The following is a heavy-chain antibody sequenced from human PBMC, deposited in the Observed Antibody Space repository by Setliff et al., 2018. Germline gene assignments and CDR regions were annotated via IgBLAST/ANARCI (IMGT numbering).Heavy chain of an antibody. CDR2: ISGSTDNT. Sequence: ASVKVSCKASGYTSLNYGISWVRQAPGQGLEWMGWISGSTDNTNYAQKFRGRVTLTKDTSTNTKYMELRSLGSDDTAVYYCARGGFGYCSSTSCQWGYYYYMDVWGKGTTVTVSS. CDR3: ARGGFGYCSSTSCQWGYYYYMDV. CDR1: GYTSLNYG. J-gene: IGHJ6*03. D-gene: IGHD2-2*03. V-gene: IGHV1-18*01.